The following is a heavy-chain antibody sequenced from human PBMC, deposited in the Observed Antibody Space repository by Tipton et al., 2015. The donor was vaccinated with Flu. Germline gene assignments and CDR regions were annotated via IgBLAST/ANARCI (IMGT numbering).Heavy chain of an antibody. CDR2: INHYGNT. CDR3: ARRDYSNYVSEPKNWFDP. J-gene: IGHJ5*02. Sequence: TLSLTCSVSGDSIGSGYYWGWIRQPPGRGLEWIASINHYGNTYHNPSLKSRVTILVDRSRNQFSLKLTPVTATDTAVYYCARRDYSNYVSEPKNWFDPWGQGILVTVSS. D-gene: IGHD4-11*01. CDR1: GDSIGSGYY. V-gene: IGHV4-38-2*01.